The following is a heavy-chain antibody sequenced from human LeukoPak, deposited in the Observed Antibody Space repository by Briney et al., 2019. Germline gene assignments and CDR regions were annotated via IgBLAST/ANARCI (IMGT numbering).Heavy chain of an antibody. V-gene: IGHV3-21*01. CDR3: ARDRERTNWYFDL. Sequence: NSGGSLRLSCAASGFVVSTNYMSWVRQAPGKGLEWVSSIRSSSSYIYYADSVKGRFTISRDNAKNSLYLQMNSLRAEDTAVYYCARDRERTNWYFDLWGRGTLVTVSS. J-gene: IGHJ2*01. CDR1: GFVVSTNY. CDR2: IRSSSSYI. D-gene: IGHD1-14*01.